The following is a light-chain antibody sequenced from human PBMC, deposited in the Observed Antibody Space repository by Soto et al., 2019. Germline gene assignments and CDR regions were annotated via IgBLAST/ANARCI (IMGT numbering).Light chain of an antibody. J-gene: IGKJ5*01. V-gene: IGKV3D-15*01. Sequence: EIVMTQSPATLSVSPGERATLSCRASQSVNSNYLAWYQQKPGQAPRLLIYGISKRATDNPDRFSGSGSGTEFTLTISSLQPEDFATYYCQQHGQWPITFGQGTRLEIK. CDR2: GIS. CDR1: QSVNSN. CDR3: QQHGQWPIT.